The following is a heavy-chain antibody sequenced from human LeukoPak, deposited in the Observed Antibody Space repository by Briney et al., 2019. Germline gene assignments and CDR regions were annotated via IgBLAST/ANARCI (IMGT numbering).Heavy chain of an antibody. CDR1: GFTFSSYA. J-gene: IGHJ4*02. CDR3: AKDLYSSSWYFNLFDY. D-gene: IGHD6-13*01. CDR2: IRYDGSNK. V-gene: IGHV3-30*02. Sequence: GGSLRLSCAASGFTFSSYAMHWVRQAPGKGLEWVAFIRYDGSNKYYADSVKGRFTISRDNSKNTLYLQMNSLRAEDTAVYYCAKDLYSSSWYFNLFDYWGQGTLVTVSS.